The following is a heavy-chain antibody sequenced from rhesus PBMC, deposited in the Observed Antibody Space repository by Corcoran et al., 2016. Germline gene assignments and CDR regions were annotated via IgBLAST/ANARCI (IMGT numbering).Heavy chain of an antibody. D-gene: IGHD2-39*01. Sequence: EVQLVQSGAEVKRPGESLKISCKTSGYSFNNYWISWVRQMSGKGLEWRGAIDPNNSDARYSPSFQGQVTSPADKSITPAYLQWSSLKASDTATYYCARGRTLGFDYWGQGVLVTVSS. V-gene: IGHV5-20*02. CDR2: IDPNNSDA. CDR1: GYSFNNYW. J-gene: IGHJ4*01. CDR3: ARGRTLGFDY.